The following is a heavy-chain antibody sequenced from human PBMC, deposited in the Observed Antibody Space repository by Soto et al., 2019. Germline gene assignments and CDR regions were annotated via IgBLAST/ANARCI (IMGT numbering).Heavy chain of an antibody. CDR1: GYSFTSHW. J-gene: IGHJ4*02. CDR2: IDPSDSYT. CDR3: AAGVVGATTLLFDY. Sequence: PGESLKIACKGSGYSFTSHWISWVRQMPGKGLEWMGRIDPSDSYTNYSPSFQGHVTISADKSISTAYLQWSSLKASDTAMYYCAAGVVGATTLLFDYWGQGTLVTVSS. V-gene: IGHV5-10-1*01. D-gene: IGHD1-26*01.